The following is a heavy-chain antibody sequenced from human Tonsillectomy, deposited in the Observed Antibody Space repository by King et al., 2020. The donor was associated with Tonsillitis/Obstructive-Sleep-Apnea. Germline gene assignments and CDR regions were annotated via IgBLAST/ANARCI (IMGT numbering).Heavy chain of an antibody. J-gene: IGHJ3*02. D-gene: IGHD1-1*01. CDR2: IYTSGST. Sequence: QLQESGPGLVKPSETLSLTCTVSGGSIRSYFWNWIRQPAGKGLEWIGRIYTSGSTNGNPSLKSRVTMSVDTYKNQFTLKLSSVTAADTAVYYCASVARWKGDDAFDIWGKGTMVTVSS. CDR1: GGSIRSYF. CDR3: ASVARWKGDDAFDI. V-gene: IGHV4-4*07.